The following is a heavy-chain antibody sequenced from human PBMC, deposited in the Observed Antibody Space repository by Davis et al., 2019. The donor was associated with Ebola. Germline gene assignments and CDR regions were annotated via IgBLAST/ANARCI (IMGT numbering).Heavy chain of an antibody. CDR3: ARDKRSSWYGGMDV. J-gene: IGHJ6*02. Sequence: SLKISCAASGFTLSDYYMSCIRQAPGQGLEWVSSIRSSDTTIYYSDPVKGRFTVSRDNAKNSLYLQMNSLRAEDTAVYYCARDKRSSWYGGMDVWGQGTTVTVSS. CDR2: IRSSDTTI. CDR1: GFTLSDYY. V-gene: IGHV3-11*01. D-gene: IGHD6-19*01.